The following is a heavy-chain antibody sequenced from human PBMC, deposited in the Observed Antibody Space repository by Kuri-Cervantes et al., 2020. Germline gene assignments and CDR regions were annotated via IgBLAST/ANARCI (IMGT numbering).Heavy chain of an antibody. Sequence: GESLKISCAASGFSFSSYWMSWVRQAPGKGLEWVANINQDGSVKWYVDSVKGRFTVSRGNSKNSLFLQMNSLRADDTAVYYRARADTTGDDPFDIWGQGTMVTVSS. CDR1: GFSFSSYW. V-gene: IGHV3-7*04. D-gene: IGHD1-1*01. CDR2: INQDGSVK. CDR3: ARADTTGDDPFDI. J-gene: IGHJ3*02.